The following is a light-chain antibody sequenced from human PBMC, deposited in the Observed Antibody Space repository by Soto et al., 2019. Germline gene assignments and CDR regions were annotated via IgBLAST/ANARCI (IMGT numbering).Light chain of an antibody. CDR3: QQLNSYPRT. Sequence: IQLTQSPSSLSASVGDRVTITCRASQGISSYLAWYQQKPGKAPKLLIYAASTLQSGVPSRFSGSGSGTDFTLTISSLQPEDCATYYCQQLNSYPRTFGPWTKVDIK. CDR1: QGISSY. J-gene: IGKJ3*01. V-gene: IGKV1-9*01. CDR2: AAS.